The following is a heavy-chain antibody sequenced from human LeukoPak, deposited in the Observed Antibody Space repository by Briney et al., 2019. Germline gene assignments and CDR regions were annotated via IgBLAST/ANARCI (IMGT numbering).Heavy chain of an antibody. CDR1: GGSIYSGSYY. CDR2: IYTSGST. Sequence: PSETLSLTCTVSGGSIYSGSYYWSWIRQPAGKGLEWIGRIYTSGSTNYNPSLKSRVTISVDTSKNQFSLKLSSVTAADTAVYYCAKDVVVIATNWFDPWGQGTLVTVSS. CDR3: AKDVVVIATNWFDP. V-gene: IGHV4-61*02. D-gene: IGHD2-21*01. J-gene: IGHJ5*02.